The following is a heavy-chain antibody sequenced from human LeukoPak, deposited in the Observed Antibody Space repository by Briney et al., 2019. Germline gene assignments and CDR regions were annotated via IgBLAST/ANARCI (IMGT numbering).Heavy chain of an antibody. D-gene: IGHD6-13*01. Sequence: SETLSLTCTVSGGSISSGSYYWSWIRQPPGKGLEWIGYIFYSGSTNYNPSLESRVTISVDTSKNQFSLKLSSVTAADTAVYYCARVYYSNSYDYWYFDLWGRGTLVTVSS. CDR1: GGSISSGSYY. V-gene: IGHV4-61*01. J-gene: IGHJ2*01. CDR2: IFYSGST. CDR3: ARVYYSNSYDYWYFDL.